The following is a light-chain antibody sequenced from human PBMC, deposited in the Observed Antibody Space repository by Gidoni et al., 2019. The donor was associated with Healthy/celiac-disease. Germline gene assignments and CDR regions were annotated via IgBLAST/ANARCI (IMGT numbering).Light chain of an antibody. J-gene: IGKJ4*01. V-gene: IGKV3-11*01. Sequence: EILLRHPPATLSLPPGEKATLSCRASQSVSSYLAWYQQKPGQAPRLLIYDASNRATGIPARFSGSGSGTDFTLTISSLEPEDFAVYYCQQRSNWPPIFGGGTKVEIK. CDR1: QSVSSY. CDR2: DAS. CDR3: QQRSNWPPI.